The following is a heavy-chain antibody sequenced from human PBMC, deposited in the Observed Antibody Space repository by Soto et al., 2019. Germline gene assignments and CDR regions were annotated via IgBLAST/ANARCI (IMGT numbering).Heavy chain of an antibody. V-gene: IGHV5-51*01. CDR2: IFPCESGT. CDR3: VRASGGYYYLAIEY. J-gene: IGHJ4*02. CDR1: GYSFTTYW. D-gene: IGHD3-22*01. Sequence: GQSLKISWDTSGYSFTTYWVGLVLQMPGNGVDWVAIIFPCESGTRYSASFQGQVTISADKSSRTVYLQCDSLKASPTAIYYCVRASGGYYYLAIEYWGQGTLVTVSS.